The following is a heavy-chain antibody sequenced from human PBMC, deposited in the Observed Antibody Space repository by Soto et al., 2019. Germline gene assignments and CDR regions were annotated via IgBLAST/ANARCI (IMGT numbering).Heavy chain of an antibody. J-gene: IGHJ5*01. Sequence: QVQLVESGGGVVQPGRSLRLTCAASGFIFSGSGMHWVRQAPGKGLEWVALVSNDGIRKYYGDSVKGRFTISRDNAENALYPQMNSLRVEETAVYYCARWVGGSMYDNSGKYDSWGQGTLVTVSS. V-gene: IGHV3-30*03. CDR3: ARWVGGSMYDNSGKYDS. D-gene: IGHD3-22*01. CDR1: GFIFSGSG. CDR2: VSNDGIRK.